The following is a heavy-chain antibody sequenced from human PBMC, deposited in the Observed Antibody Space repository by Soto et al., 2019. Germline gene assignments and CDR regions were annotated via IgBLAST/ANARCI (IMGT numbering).Heavy chain of an antibody. CDR2: IFYSGST. CDR1: GASIGASY. D-gene: IGHD4-17*01. V-gene: IGHV4-59*01. Sequence: QVQLQESGPRLVKPSETLSLTCTVSGASIGASYWSWIRQSPGKGLEWMGYIFYSGSTNYSPSLNIRVLITVDSSKNQVSLTLSSVTAADTSVYYCARVSTVTKLEYCDHGMLVTVSS. J-gene: IGHJ4*01. CDR3: ARVSTVTKLEY.